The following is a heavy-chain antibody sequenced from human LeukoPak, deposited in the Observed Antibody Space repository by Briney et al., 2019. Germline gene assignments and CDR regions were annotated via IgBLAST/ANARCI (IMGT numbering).Heavy chain of an antibody. V-gene: IGHV1-18*01. D-gene: IGHD3-16*01. CDR3: ARTNYDSGRPEFDY. CDR2: ISASNGNT. CDR1: GYTFTRYG. Sequence: ASVKVSCKASGYTFTRYGISWVRQAPGQGLQWLGWISASNGNTNYAQKFRDRVTMSTDTSTSTAYMELRSLRSDDTAVYYCARTNYDSGRPEFDYWGQGTLVTVSS. J-gene: IGHJ4*02.